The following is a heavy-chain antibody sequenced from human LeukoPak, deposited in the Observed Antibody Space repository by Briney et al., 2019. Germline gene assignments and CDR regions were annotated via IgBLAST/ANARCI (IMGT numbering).Heavy chain of an antibody. CDR1: GFTFSSYS. V-gene: IGHV3-21*01. CDR3: ARELGYCSSTSCYLFDY. Sequence: GGSLRLSCAASGFTFSSYSMNWVRQAPGKGLEWVSSISSSSSYIYYADSVKGRFTISRDNAKNSLYLQMNSLRAEDTAVYYCARELGYCSSTSCYLFDYWGQGTLVTVSS. J-gene: IGHJ4*02. CDR2: ISSSSSYI. D-gene: IGHD2-2*01.